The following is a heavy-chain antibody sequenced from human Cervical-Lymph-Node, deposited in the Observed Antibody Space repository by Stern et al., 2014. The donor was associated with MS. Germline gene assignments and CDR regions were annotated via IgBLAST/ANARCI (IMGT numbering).Heavy chain of an antibody. V-gene: IGHV3-9*01. Sequence: EVQLVESGGGLVQPGRSLRLSCAASGFTFDDYAMHWVRQAPGKGLEWVSGISWNSGTIAYADSVKGRFTISRDNAKNSLYLQINSLRAEDTALYYCAKDKEEMPAIPDYWGQGTLLIVSS. J-gene: IGHJ4*02. CDR2: ISWNSGTI. D-gene: IGHD5-24*01. CDR1: GFTFDDYA. CDR3: AKDKEEMPAIPDY.